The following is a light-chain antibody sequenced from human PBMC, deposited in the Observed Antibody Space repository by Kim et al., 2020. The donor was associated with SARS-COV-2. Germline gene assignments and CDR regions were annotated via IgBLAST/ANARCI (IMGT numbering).Light chain of an antibody. CDR1: QNVNNH. V-gene: IGKV3-15*01. CDR2: GAS. CDR3: QQYNIWPLT. Sequence: VSPGERATRSCRASQNVNNHLAWYQQKPGQAPRLLIYGASTRATGIPASFSGSGSGTEFTLTISSLQSEDFAIFYCQQYNIWPLTFGGGTKVDIK. J-gene: IGKJ4*01.